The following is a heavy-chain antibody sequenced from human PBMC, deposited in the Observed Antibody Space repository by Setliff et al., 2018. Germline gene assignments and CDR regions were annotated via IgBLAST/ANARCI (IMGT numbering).Heavy chain of an antibody. D-gene: IGHD6-13*01. CDR3: ARVTEGYYGMDV. Sequence: LRLSCAASGFTVSSNYMSWVRQAPGKGLEWVSVIYSGGSTYYADSVKGRFTISRDNSKNTLYLQMNSLRAEDTAVYYCARVTEGYYGMDVWGQGTTVTVSS. V-gene: IGHV3-66*01. CDR1: GFTVSSNY. CDR2: IYSGGST. J-gene: IGHJ6*02.